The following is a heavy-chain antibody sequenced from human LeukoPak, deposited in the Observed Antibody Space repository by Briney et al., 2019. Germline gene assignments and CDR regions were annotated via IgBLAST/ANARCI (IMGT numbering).Heavy chain of an antibody. CDR2: IYYSGST. Sequence: SETLSLTCTVSGGSISSNKYYWGWIRQPPGKGLEWIGSIYYSGSTYYNPTLKSRVTIFVDTSKNQFSLKLSSVTAADTAVYYCATPYSGGYQGLDIWGQGTIVTVSS. J-gene: IGHJ3*02. CDR3: ATPYSGGYQGLDI. D-gene: IGHD1-26*01. CDR1: GGSISSNKYY. V-gene: IGHV4-39*01.